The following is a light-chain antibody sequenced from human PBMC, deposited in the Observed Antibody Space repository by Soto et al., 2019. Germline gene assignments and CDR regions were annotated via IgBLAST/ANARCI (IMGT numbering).Light chain of an antibody. CDR1: QSVSSY. CDR2: DAS. V-gene: IGKV3-11*01. J-gene: IGKJ4*01. CDR3: QQRSNWPST. Sequence: EIVLTQSPATLSLSPGERAALSCRASQSVSSYLAWYQQKPGQAPRLLIYDASKRAPGIPARFTGSGSGTDFTLTISSLEPEDSAVYFCQQRSNWPSTCGGGTKVEI.